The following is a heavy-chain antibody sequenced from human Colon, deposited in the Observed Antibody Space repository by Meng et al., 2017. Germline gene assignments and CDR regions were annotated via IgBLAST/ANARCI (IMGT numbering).Heavy chain of an antibody. CDR3: VRQGMASYSWGY. Sequence: VQLRRSGPGLGKPSGTRSLPCSVSIGSISSSNWWSWVRQPPGKGLEWIGEISQSGTTYYNPSLKSRVTITGDWSKNQFSLNLNSVTAADTALYYCVRQGMASYSWGYWGQGTLVTVSS. CDR1: IGSISSSNW. J-gene: IGHJ4*02. D-gene: IGHD3-10*01. CDR2: ISQSGTT. V-gene: IGHV4-4*02.